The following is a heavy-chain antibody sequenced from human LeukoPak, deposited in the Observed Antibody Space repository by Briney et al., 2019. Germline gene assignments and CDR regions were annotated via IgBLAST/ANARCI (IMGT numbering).Heavy chain of an antibody. CDR3: AKDRRATRDIVGATDDY. CDR1: GFTFSSYA. Sequence: PGGSLRLSCAASGFTFSSYAMSWVRQAPGEGLEWVSTISGSGGSTYYADSVKGRFTISRDSSKNTLYLQMNSLRAEDTAVYYCAKDRRATRDIVGATDDYWGQGTLVTVSS. CDR2: ISGSGGST. D-gene: IGHD1-26*01. V-gene: IGHV3-23*01. J-gene: IGHJ4*02.